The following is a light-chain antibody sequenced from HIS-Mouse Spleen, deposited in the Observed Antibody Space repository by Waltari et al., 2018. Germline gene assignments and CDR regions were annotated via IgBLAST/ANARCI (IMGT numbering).Light chain of an antibody. V-gene: IGLV2-14*01. CDR1: SIDVGGYNY. Sequence: QSALTQPASVSGSPGQSITISCTGTSIDVGGYNYVSWYQQHPGKAPKLMIYEVSNRPSGVSNRFSGSKSGNTASLTISGLQAEDEADYYCSSYTSSSFNVVFGGGTKLTVL. CDR3: SSYTSSSFNVV. J-gene: IGLJ2*01. CDR2: EVS.